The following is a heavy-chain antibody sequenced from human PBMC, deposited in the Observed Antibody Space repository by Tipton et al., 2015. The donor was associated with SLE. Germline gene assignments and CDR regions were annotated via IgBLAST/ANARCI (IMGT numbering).Heavy chain of an antibody. CDR1: GFTFSSYE. CDR2: ISGSGGST. V-gene: IGHV3-23*01. J-gene: IGHJ4*02. Sequence: SLRLSYAASGFTFSSYEMNWVRQAPGKGLEWVSAISGSGGSTYYADSVKGRFTISRDNSKNTLYLQMNSLRAEDTAVYYCAPPLITTTSFDYWGQGTLVTVSS. D-gene: IGHD1-26*01. CDR3: APPLITTTSFDY.